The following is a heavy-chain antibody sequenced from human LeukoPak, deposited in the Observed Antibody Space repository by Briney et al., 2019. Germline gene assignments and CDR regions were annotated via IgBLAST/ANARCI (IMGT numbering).Heavy chain of an antibody. CDR2: ISGSGGST. V-gene: IGHV3-23*01. CDR1: GFTFSSYA. J-gene: IGHJ4*02. Sequence: GGSLRLSCAASGFTFSSYAMSWVRQAPGKGLGWVSAISGSGGSTYYADSVKGRFTISRDNPKNTLYLQMNNLRTEDTAVYYCAREALTTIIEDWGQGTLVTASS. CDR3: AREALTTIIED. D-gene: IGHD3-22*01.